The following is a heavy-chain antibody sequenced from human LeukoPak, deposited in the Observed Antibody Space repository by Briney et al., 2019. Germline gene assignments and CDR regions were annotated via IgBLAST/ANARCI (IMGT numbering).Heavy chain of an antibody. CDR2: INHSGST. J-gene: IGHJ4*02. Sequence: SETLSLTCAVYGGSFSGYYWSWIRQPPGKGLEWIGEINHSGSTNYSPSLKSRVTISVDTSKNQFSLKLSSVTAADTAVYYCARGRIAVAGAPPGYWGQGTLVTVSS. CDR3: ARGRIAVAGAPPGY. D-gene: IGHD6-19*01. V-gene: IGHV4-34*01. CDR1: GGSFSGYY.